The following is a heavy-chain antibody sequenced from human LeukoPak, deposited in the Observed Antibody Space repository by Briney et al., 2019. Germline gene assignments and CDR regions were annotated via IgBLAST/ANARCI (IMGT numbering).Heavy chain of an antibody. Sequence: GGSLRLSCAASGFTFSSYAMSWVRQAPGKGLEWVSAISGSGGSTYYADSVKGRFTISRDNSKHTLYLQMNSLRAEDTAVYYCAKDDVYYDSFDYWGQGTLVTVSS. J-gene: IGHJ4*02. V-gene: IGHV3-23*01. CDR2: ISGSGGST. CDR1: GFTFSSYA. D-gene: IGHD3-22*01. CDR3: AKDDVYYDSFDY.